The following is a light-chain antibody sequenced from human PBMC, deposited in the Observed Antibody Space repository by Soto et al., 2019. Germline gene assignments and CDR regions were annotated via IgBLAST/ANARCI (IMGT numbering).Light chain of an antibody. CDR3: QQRSNWPPIT. CDR1: QSVSSY. CDR2: DAS. V-gene: IGKV3-11*01. Sequence: EIVLTQSPATLSLSPGERATLSCRASQSVSSYLAWYQQKPGQAPRLLIYDASNRAPGIPARCSGSGYGTDFTLTISSLEPEDFAVYYCQQRSNWPPITFGQGTRLEIK. J-gene: IGKJ5*01.